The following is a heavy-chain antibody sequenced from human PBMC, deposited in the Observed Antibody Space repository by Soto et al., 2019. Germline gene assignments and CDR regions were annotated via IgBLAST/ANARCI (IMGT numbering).Heavy chain of an antibody. CDR1: GGSISSYY. V-gene: IGHV4-4*07. CDR3: ARDITMTVYPPKDAFDI. D-gene: IGHD3-22*01. J-gene: IGHJ3*02. CDR2: IYTSGST. Sequence: QVQLQESGPGLVKPSETLSLTCTVSGGSISSYYWSWIRQPAGKGLEWIGRIYTSGSTNYNPSLKSRVTMSVDTSKNQFSLKLSSVTAADTAVYYCARDITMTVYPPKDAFDIWGQGTMVTVSS.